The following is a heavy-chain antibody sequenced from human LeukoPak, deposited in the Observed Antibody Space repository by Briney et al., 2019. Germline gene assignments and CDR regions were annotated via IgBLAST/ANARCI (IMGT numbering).Heavy chain of an antibody. Sequence: PGRSLRLSCAASGFTFSSYGMHWVRQAPGKGLEWVAVISYDGSNKYYADSVKGRFTISRDNSKNTLYLQMNSLRAEDTAVYYCAKYQYSSGWLDIWGQGTMVTVSS. CDR2: ISYDGSNK. D-gene: IGHD6-19*01. V-gene: IGHV3-30*18. CDR3: AKYQYSSGWLDI. J-gene: IGHJ3*02. CDR1: GFTFSSYG.